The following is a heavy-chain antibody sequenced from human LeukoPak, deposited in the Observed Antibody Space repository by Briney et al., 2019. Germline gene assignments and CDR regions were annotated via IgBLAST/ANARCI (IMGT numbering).Heavy chain of an antibody. CDR1: GYTFTGYY. V-gene: IGHV1-2*02. CDR2: IYPSSGGT. CDR3: ARAGGWAREDYKADAFDI. D-gene: IGHD6-19*01. J-gene: IGHJ3*02. Sequence: ASLKVSCKAPGYTFTGYYMHSGRKAPEQGRWWMRWIYPSSGGTNYAQKFQGRVTMTRDTSTRTAYMELRSLRSDDTAVYYCARAGGWAREDYKADAFDIWGQGTMVTVSS.